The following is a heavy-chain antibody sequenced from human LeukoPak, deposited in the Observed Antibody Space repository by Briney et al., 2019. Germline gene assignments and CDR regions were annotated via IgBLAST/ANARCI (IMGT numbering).Heavy chain of an antibody. CDR3: AKDLGLGDY. D-gene: IGHD3/OR15-3a*01. V-gene: IGHV3-23*01. J-gene: IGHJ4*02. Sequence: GGSLRLSCAASRFTFSNYAMSWVRQAPGKGLEWVSGLSGSGDSTYYADSVKGRFTISRDSSKNTLYLQMNSLRAEDTAVYYCAKDLGLGDYWGQGTLVTVSS. CDR2: LSGSGDST. CDR1: RFTFSNYA.